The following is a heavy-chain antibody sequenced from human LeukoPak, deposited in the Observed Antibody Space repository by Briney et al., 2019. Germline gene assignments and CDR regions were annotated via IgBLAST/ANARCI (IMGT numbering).Heavy chain of an antibody. J-gene: IGHJ4*02. CDR2: ITYDGYDK. CDR1: GFTLTNYG. D-gene: IGHD3-10*01. Sequence: GTSLRLSCAASGFTLTNYGMHCVRQAPGKGLEWVALITYDGYDKYSSDSVTGRFTTSSDTSKNTLYLQMNSLRAEDTAVYYCARDLSPVVRASPIGYWGQGTPVTVSS. V-gene: IGHV3-30*03. CDR3: ARDLSPVVRASPIGY.